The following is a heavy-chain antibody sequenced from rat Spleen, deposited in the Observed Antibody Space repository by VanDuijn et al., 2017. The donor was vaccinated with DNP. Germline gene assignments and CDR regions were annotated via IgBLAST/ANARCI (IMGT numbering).Heavy chain of an antibody. J-gene: IGHJ2*01. Sequence: EVQLQESGPGLVKPSQSLSLTCSVTGYSITNNYWGWVRKFPGNKMEWMGYISYSGHTDYNPSLRSRISITRDTSKNQFFLQLNSVTTEDTATYYCARWTTGFDYWGQGVMVTVSS. CDR3: ARWTTGFDY. CDR1: GYSITNNY. V-gene: IGHV3-1*01. CDR2: ISYSGHT. D-gene: IGHD1-4*01.